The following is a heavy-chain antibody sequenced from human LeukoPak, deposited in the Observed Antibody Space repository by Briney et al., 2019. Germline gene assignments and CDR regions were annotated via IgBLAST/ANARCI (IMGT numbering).Heavy chain of an antibody. J-gene: IGHJ4*02. CDR3: ARGDLYNYGKPFDS. D-gene: IGHD5-18*01. V-gene: IGHV4-38-2*01. CDR2: IDQRGST. Sequence: SETLSLTCAVSGSSISSGYYWGWIRQPPGKGLEWIASIDQRGSTYYNPSLKSRVTISVDTSKNQFSLKLTSVTAADTAVYYCARGDLYNYGKPFDSWGQGTLVTVSS. CDR1: GSSISSGYY.